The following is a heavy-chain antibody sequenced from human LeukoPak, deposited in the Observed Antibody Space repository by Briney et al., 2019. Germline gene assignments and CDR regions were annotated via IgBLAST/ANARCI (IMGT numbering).Heavy chain of an antibody. CDR3: AKDNNFDWLGTNGFDY. J-gene: IGHJ4*02. CDR1: GFTFSNYW. D-gene: IGHD3-9*01. Sequence: GGSLRLSCAASGFTFSNYWMSWVRQAPGKGLEWVANIKQDGSEKTYVDSVKGRFTISRDNAKNSLYLQMNSLRAEDTAVYYCAKDNNFDWLGTNGFDYWGQGTLVTVSS. CDR2: IKQDGSEK. V-gene: IGHV3-7*01.